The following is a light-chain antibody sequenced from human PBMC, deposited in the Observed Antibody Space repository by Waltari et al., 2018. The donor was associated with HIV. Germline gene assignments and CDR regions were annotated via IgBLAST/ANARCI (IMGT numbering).Light chain of an antibody. J-gene: IGLJ1*01. V-gene: IGLV2-14*03. CDR2: AVS. Sequence: QSALTQPASVLGSPGQSITISCPGTSSDVGGYYSVSWYQLHPGKAPKLMIYAVSNRPSGVSNRFSGSKSDNTASLTISGLQAEDEADYYCSSYTSTSTVYVFGTGTEVTVL. CDR1: SSDVGGYYS. CDR3: SSYTSTSTVYV.